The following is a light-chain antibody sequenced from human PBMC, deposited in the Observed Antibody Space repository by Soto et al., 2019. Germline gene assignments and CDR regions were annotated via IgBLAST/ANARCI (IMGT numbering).Light chain of an antibody. J-gene: IGKJ2*01. Sequence: DIQMTQSPSTLSASVGDRVTITCRASQSISSWLAWYQQKPGKAPKLLMYKASSLQSGVPSRFSGSGSGTEFTLTISSLQPDDFATYYCQQYKSYPYTFGQGTKREI. CDR2: KAS. CDR3: QQYKSYPYT. V-gene: IGKV1-5*03. CDR1: QSISSW.